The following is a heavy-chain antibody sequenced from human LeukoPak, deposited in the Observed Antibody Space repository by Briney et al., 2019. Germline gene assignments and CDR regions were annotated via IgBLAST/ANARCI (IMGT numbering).Heavy chain of an antibody. V-gene: IGHV3-23*01. CDR3: AKPKYTVAGTNSFDY. J-gene: IGHJ4*02. CDR2: ISGNGGST. Sequence: GGSLRLSCAASGFTFSSYAMSWVRQAPGKGLEWVSGISGNGGSTYYADSVKGRFTISRDNSKSTLYLQMNSLRAEDTAVYYCAKPKYTVAGTNSFDYWGQGTLVTVSS. D-gene: IGHD6-19*01. CDR1: GFTFSSYA.